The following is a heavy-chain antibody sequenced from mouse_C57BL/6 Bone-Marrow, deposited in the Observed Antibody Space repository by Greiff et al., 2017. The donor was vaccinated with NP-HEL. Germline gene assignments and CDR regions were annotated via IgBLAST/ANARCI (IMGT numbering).Heavy chain of an antibody. J-gene: IGHJ2*01. CDR2: IYPRSGNT. V-gene: IGHV1-81*01. CDR3: ARSGYYGSSYYFDY. Sequence: QVQLQQSGAELARPGASVKLSGKASGYTFTSYGISWVKQRTGQGLEWIGEIYPRSGNTYYNEKFKGKATLTADKSSSTAYMELRSLTSEDSAVYFGARSGYYGSSYYFDYWGQGTTLTVSS. D-gene: IGHD1-1*01. CDR1: GYTFTSYG.